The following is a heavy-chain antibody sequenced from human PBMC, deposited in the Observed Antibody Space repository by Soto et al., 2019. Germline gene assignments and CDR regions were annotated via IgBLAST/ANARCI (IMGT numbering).Heavy chain of an antibody. V-gene: IGHV1-3*01. CDR1: GYTFTRYT. Sequence: QVQLVQSGAEVKKPGTSVKLSCKTSGYTFTRYTIHWVRQAPGQGLEWMGWINPDNGKTAYLQKFQGRVTLTRDILASTVYMDLSSLTSEDTALYFCARDGGSGWYGHSWGQGALVTVSS. CDR2: INPDNGKT. CDR3: ARDGGSGWYGHS. D-gene: IGHD6-19*01. J-gene: IGHJ4*02.